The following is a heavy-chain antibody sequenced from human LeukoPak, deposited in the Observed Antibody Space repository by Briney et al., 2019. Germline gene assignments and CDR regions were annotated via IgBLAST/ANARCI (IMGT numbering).Heavy chain of an antibody. D-gene: IGHD2-15*01. V-gene: IGHV3-23*01. CDR2: ISASGST. CDR1: GFPLTNYA. J-gene: IGHJ4*02. Sequence: GGSLRLSCAASGFPLTNYAISWVRQAPGKGLEWVSAISASGSTYYADSVKGHFTISRDNSRNTLYLQMNSLRAEDTAVYHCARSGVAATPRTSDCWGQGTLVTVSS. CDR3: ARSGVAATPRTSDC.